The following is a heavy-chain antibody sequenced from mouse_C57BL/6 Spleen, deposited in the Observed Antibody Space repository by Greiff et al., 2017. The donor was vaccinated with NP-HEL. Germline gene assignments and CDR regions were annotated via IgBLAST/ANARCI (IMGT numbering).Heavy chain of an antibody. CDR2: IYPRSGNT. CDR3: ARSGYDYDAYFDY. D-gene: IGHD2-4*01. V-gene: IGHV1-81*01. CDR1: GYTFTSYG. J-gene: IGHJ2*01. Sequence: VQGVESGAELARPGASVKLSCKASGYTFTSYGISWVKQRTGQGLEWIGEIYPRSGNTYYNEKFKGKATLTADKSSSTAYMELRSLTSEDSAVYFCARSGYDYDAYFDYWGQGTTLTVSS.